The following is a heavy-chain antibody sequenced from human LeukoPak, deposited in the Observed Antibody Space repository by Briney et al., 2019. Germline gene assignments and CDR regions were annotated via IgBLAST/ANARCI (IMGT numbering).Heavy chain of an antibody. Sequence: SETLSLTCTVSGGSISSYYWSWIRQPPGKGLEWIGYIYYSGSTNYNPSLKSRVTISVDTSKNQFSLKLSSVTAADTAVYYCARSGYSSGYYYYYGMDVWGQGTTVTVSS. J-gene: IGHJ6*02. CDR3: ARSGYSSGYYYYYGMDV. CDR1: GGSISSYY. CDR2: IYYSGST. D-gene: IGHD5-18*01. V-gene: IGHV4-59*08.